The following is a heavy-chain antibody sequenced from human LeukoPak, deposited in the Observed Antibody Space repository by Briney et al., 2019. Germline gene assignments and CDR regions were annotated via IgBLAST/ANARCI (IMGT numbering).Heavy chain of an antibody. V-gene: IGHV5-51*01. J-gene: IGHJ4*02. D-gene: IGHD2-15*01. CDR2: IYPGDSDT. CDR1: GYSFTSYW. CDR3: ARHRYCSGSTCYPFDY. Sequence: GESLKISCKGSGYSFTSYWIGWVRQMPGKGLEWMGIIYPGDSDTRYSPSFQGQVTISADKSISTAYLQWSSLKASDTAMYYCARHRYCSGSTCYPFDYWGQGTLVTVSS.